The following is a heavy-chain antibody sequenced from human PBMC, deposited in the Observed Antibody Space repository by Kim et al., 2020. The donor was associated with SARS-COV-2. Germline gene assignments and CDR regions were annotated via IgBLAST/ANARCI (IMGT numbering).Heavy chain of an antibody. CDR2: INPNSGVT. CDR1: GYTFIGYY. Sequence: ASVKVSCKASGYTFIGYYMHWVRQAPGQGLEWMGRINPNSGVTNYAQKFQGRVTMTRDTSISTAYMELSRLRSDDTAVYYCARDVSGDYTTGVDFDYWGQGTLVTVSS. V-gene: IGHV1-2*06. CDR3: ARDVSGDYTTGVDFDY. D-gene: IGHD4-17*01. J-gene: IGHJ4*02.